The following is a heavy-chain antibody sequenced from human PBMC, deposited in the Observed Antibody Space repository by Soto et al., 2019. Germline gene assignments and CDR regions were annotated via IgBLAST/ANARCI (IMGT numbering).Heavy chain of an antibody. V-gene: IGHV1-69*01. D-gene: IGHD6-19*01. Sequence: QVQLEQSGAEVKQPGSSVRVSCKTSGGTFSTYAINWVRQAPGQGLEWMGAIIPLFGTADYSQKFQGRVTITADESTSTPYMELSRLRSDDTAVYFCASPKGTYSSGYYYFDFWGQGTLVTVSS. CDR3: ASPKGTYSSGYYYFDF. CDR1: GGTFSTYA. CDR2: IIPLFGTA. J-gene: IGHJ4*02.